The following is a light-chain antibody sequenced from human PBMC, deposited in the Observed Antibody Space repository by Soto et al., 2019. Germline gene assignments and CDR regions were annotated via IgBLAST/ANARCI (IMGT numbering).Light chain of an antibody. CDR3: QQRNSWPLT. Sequence: EIVLTQSPATLSLSPGERATLSCRASQSISNDLAWYQQKPGQAPRVLIYDVSNRATGVPARFSGSGSGTDFTLTISTPEPEDFAVYYCQQRNSWPLTFGGGTKVEIK. V-gene: IGKV3-11*01. CDR1: QSISND. J-gene: IGKJ4*01. CDR2: DVS.